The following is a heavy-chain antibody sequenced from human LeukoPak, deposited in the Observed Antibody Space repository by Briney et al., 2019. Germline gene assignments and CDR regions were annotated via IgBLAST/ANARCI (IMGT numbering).Heavy chain of an antibody. Sequence: PSETLSLTCTVSGGSISSGDYYWSWIRQPPGKGLEWIGYIYYSGSTYYNPSLKSRVTISVDTSKNQFSLKLSSVTAADTAVYYCARARNYDFWSGSKIFDYWGQGTLVTVSS. V-gene: IGHV4-30-4*01. J-gene: IGHJ4*02. CDR2: IYYSGST. CDR1: GGSISSGDYY. CDR3: ARARNYDFWSGSKIFDY. D-gene: IGHD3-3*01.